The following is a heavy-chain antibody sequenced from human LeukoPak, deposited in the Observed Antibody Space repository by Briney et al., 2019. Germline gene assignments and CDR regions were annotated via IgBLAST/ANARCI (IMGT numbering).Heavy chain of an antibody. CDR3: AKQLGYCSDGSCYFPY. D-gene: IGHD2-15*01. Sequence: GGSLRLSCAASGFTFSSSAMSWVRQAPGKGLEWVSAISNNGGYAYYADSVQGRFTISRDNSKSTLCLQMNSLRAEDTAVYYCAKQLGYCSDGSCYFPYWGQGTLVTVSS. J-gene: IGHJ4*02. V-gene: IGHV3-23*01. CDR1: GFTFSSSA. CDR2: ISNNGGYA.